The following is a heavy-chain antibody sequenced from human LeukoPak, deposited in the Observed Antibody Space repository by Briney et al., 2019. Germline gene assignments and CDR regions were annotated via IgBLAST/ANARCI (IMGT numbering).Heavy chain of an antibody. CDR1: GDSVSINSAA. CDR2: TYQRSKWYN. J-gene: IGHJ4*02. Sequence: SQTLSLTCAISGDSVSINSAAWNWIRQSPSRGLEWLGRTYQRSKWYNDYAVSVESRITINPDISKNQFSLQLKPVTPEDTAVYYCARSPSPYSSGWYFDYWGQGTLVTVSS. D-gene: IGHD6-19*01. V-gene: IGHV6-1*01. CDR3: ARSPSPYSSGWYFDY.